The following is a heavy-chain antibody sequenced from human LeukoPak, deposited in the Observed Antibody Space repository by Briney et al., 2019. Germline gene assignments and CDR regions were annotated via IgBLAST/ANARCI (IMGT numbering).Heavy chain of an antibody. CDR2: VYTNERT. D-gene: IGHD1-26*01. V-gene: IGHV4-4*07. CDR3: ARDVGFPARFDS. CDR1: GDSLTNFY. Sequence: PSETLSLTCTVSGDSLTNFYWSWIRQPAGKGLEWIGRVYTNERTKYNPSLKGRLTMSVDTSSNQVFLRLTSVSAADTAVYYCARDVGFPARFDSWGQGILVTVSS. J-gene: IGHJ5*01.